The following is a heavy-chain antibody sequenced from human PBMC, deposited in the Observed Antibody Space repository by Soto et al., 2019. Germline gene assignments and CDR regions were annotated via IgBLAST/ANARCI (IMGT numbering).Heavy chain of an antibody. D-gene: IGHD3-3*01. Sequence: QVQLQESGPGLVKPSETLSLTCTVSGGSISSYYWSWIRQPPGKGLEWIGYIYYSGSTNYNPSLKSRVTISVDTSKNQFSLKLSSVTAADTAVYYCARSLRFLEWLLAFDIWGQGTMVTVSS. CDR1: GGSISSYY. CDR3: ARSLRFLEWLLAFDI. CDR2: IYYSGST. J-gene: IGHJ3*02. V-gene: IGHV4-59*08.